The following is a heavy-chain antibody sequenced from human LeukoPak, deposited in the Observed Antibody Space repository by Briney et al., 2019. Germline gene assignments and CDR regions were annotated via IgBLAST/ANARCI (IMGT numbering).Heavy chain of an antibody. CDR3: ARDGGIAVAGDSFDI. V-gene: IGHV3-48*03. Sequence: GGSLRLSCAASGFTFSSYEMNWVRQAPGKGLEWVSYISSSGSTIYYADSVKGRFTISRDNAKNSLYLQMNSLRAEDTAVYYCARDGGIAVAGDSFDIWGQGTMVTVSS. D-gene: IGHD6-19*01. CDR1: GFTFSSYE. CDR2: ISSSGSTI. J-gene: IGHJ3*02.